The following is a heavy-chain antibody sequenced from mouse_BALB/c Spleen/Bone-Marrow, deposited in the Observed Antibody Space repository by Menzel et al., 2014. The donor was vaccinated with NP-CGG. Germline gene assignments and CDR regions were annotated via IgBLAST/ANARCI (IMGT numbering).Heavy chain of an antibody. J-gene: IGHJ2*01. V-gene: IGHV2-6-7*01. CDR2: TWGDGIT. CDR1: GFSLTVYG. CDR3: AREGNYFYY. Sequence: VKVVESGPGLVAPSQSLSITCTVSGFSLTVYGVNWVRQPPGKGLEWLGMTWGDGITDYNSALKSKLSISKDDSKSQVFLKMNRLQTDYTARYYCAREGNYFYYWDQGTTLTVSS.